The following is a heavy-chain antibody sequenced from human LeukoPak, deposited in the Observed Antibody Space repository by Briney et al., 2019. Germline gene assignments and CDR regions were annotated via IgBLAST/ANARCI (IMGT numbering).Heavy chain of an antibody. Sequence: GGPLRLSCAASGFTFSSYAMSWVRQAPGKGLEWVSAISGSGGSTYYADSVKGRFTISRDNSKNTLYLQMNSLRAEDTAVYYCAKDRFGYSGATLDYWGQGTLVTVSS. CDR1: GFTFSSYA. CDR2: ISGSGGST. D-gene: IGHD2-15*01. J-gene: IGHJ4*02. CDR3: AKDRFGYSGATLDY. V-gene: IGHV3-23*01.